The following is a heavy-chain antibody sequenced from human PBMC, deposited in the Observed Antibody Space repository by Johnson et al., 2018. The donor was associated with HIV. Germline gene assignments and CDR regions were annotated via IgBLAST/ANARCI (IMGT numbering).Heavy chain of an antibody. CDR2: ISYDGSDK. D-gene: IGHD3-22*01. Sequence: QVQLVESGGGVVQPGRSLRLSCAASGFTFSSYAMHWVRQAPGKGLEWVAVISYDGSDKDYADSVKGRFTISRDSSKNTLYLQMNSLRAEDTAVYYCAKGRDSSGFGAFDIWGQGTMVTVSS. CDR3: AKGRDSSGFGAFDI. V-gene: IGHV3-30*04. CDR1: GFTFSSYA. J-gene: IGHJ3*02.